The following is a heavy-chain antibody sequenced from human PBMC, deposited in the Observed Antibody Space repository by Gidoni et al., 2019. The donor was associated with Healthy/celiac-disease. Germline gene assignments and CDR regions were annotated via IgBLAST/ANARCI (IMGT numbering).Heavy chain of an antibody. CDR1: GFTFSIYG. J-gene: IGHJ6*02. V-gene: IGHV3-33*01. Sequence: QVQLVESGGGVVQPGRSLRLSCAASGFTFSIYGMHWVGQAPGKGLEGVAVIWNDGSNKYYADSVKGRVTISRDKSKNTLYLQMNSLRAEDTAVYYCARDPGIAARAKYYYYYGMDVWGQGTTVTVSS. D-gene: IGHD6-6*01. CDR2: IWNDGSNK. CDR3: ARDPGIAARAKYYYYYGMDV.